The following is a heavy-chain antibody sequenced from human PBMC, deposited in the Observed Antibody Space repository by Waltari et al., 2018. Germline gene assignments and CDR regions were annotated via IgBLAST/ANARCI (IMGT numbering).Heavy chain of an antibody. Sequence: QVQLVQSGAEVKKPGASVKVSCKASGYTFTSYYMHWVRQAPGQGLEWMGIINPSGGSTSYAQKFQGRGTMTRDTSTSTVYMELSSLRSEDTAVYYCARDIVGATGPFQHWGQGTLVTVSS. V-gene: IGHV1-46*01. CDR3: ARDIVGATGPFQH. CDR1: GYTFTSYY. CDR2: INPSGGST. D-gene: IGHD1-26*01. J-gene: IGHJ1*01.